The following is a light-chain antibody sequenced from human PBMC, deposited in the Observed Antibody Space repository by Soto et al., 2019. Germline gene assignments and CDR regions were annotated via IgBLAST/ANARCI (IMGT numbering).Light chain of an antibody. V-gene: IGLV1-44*01. J-gene: IGLJ1*01. CDR1: NSNIGNNY. CDR3: AAWDDSLSGRYV. Sequence: QSVLTQPPSASGAPGQRVTISCSGSNSNIGNNYVNWYQHVPGTAPKLLIHSNNERPSGVPDRFSASKSGTSASLAISGLQSEDEADYYCAAWDDSLSGRYVFGTGTKVTVL. CDR2: SNN.